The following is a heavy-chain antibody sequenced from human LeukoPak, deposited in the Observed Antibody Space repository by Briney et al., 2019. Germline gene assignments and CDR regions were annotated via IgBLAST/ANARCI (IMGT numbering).Heavy chain of an antibody. D-gene: IGHD6-13*01. CDR2: ISAYNGNT. CDR1: GYTFTSYD. Sequence: ASVKVSCKASGYTFTSYDINWVRQATGQGLEWMGWISAYNGNTNYAQKLQGRVTMTTDTSTSTAYMELRSLRSDDTAVYYCARAEGSAAMSYYYYMDVWGKGTTVTVSS. V-gene: IGHV1-18*01. J-gene: IGHJ6*03. CDR3: ARAEGSAAMSYYYYMDV.